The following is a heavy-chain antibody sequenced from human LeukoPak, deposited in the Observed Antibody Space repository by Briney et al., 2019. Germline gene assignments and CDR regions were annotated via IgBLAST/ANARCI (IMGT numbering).Heavy chain of an antibody. J-gene: IGHJ4*02. D-gene: IGHD5-12*01. V-gene: IGHV3-9*01. CDR1: GFTFHQYA. CDR2: ISWNSGSI. CDR3: AKDKAPLYSGYDWDLDF. Sequence: GGSLRLSCAASGFTFHQYAIHSVRQVPGKGLEWVSGISWNSGSIGYADSVRGRFTISRDNAKNSVYLQINSLRAEDTALYYCAKDKAPLYSGYDWDLDFWGQGTLVIVSS.